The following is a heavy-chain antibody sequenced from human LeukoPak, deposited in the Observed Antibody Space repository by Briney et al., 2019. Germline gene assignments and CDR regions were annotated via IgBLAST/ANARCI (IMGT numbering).Heavy chain of an antibody. Sequence: ESLRISCKGSGYSFTSYWISWVRQMPGKGLEWMGRIDPSDSYTNYSPSFQGHVTISADKSISTAYLQWSSLKASDAAMYYCAGAGIAVAGNAEYFQHWGQGTLVTVSS. V-gene: IGHV5-10-1*01. CDR2: IDPSDSYT. D-gene: IGHD6-19*01. CDR3: AGAGIAVAGNAEYFQH. CDR1: GYSFTSYW. J-gene: IGHJ1*01.